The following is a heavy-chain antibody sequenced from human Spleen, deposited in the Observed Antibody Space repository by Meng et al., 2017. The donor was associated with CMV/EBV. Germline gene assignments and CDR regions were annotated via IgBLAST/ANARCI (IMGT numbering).Heavy chain of an antibody. CDR2: INHSGST. CDR1: GFTFSNAW. J-gene: IGHJ4*02. CDR3: ARSYHDFWSGYYSIDY. D-gene: IGHD3-3*01. V-gene: IGHV4-34*01. Sequence: ESLKISCAASGFTFSNAWVSWVRQAPGKGLEWIGEINHSGSTNYNPSLKSRVTISVDTSKNQFSLKLSSVTAADTAVYYCARSYHDFWSGYYSIDYWGQGTLVTVSS.